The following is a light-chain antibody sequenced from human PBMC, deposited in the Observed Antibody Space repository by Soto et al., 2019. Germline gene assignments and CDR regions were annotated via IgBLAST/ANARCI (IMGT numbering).Light chain of an antibody. V-gene: IGKV3-15*01. CDR2: GAS. CDR1: QSVSSN. CDR3: QQYGSSPLT. Sequence: EIVLTQSPGTLSLSPGERATLSCGASQSVSSNLAWYQQKPGQAPRLLIYGASTRATGIPARFSGSGSGTEFTLTISSLQSEDFAVYYCQQYGSSPLTFGGGT. J-gene: IGKJ4*01.